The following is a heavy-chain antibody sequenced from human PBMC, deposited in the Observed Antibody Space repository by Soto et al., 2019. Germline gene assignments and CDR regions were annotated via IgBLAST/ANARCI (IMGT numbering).Heavy chain of an antibody. CDR1: GGSISSSSYY. CDR3: ARRLAAAGHYGMDV. CDR2: IYCSGST. J-gene: IGHJ6*02. V-gene: IGHV4-39*01. Sequence: SETLSLTCTVSGGSISSSSYYWGWIRQPPGKGLEWIGSIYCSGSTYYNPSLKSRVTISVDTSKNQFSLKLSSVTAADTAVYYCARRLAAAGHYGMDVWGQGTTVTVSS. D-gene: IGHD6-13*01.